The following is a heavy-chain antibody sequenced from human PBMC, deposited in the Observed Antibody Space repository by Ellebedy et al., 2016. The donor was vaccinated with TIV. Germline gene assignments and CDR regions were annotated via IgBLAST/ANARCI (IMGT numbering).Heavy chain of an antibody. CDR1: TFSFRSYW. V-gene: IGHV3-7*01. D-gene: IGHD4-17*01. Sequence: GESLKISCAASTFSFRSYWMTWVRQPPGKGLEWVANINQDGSDKYYVDSVKGRFTISRDNAQTSLYLQMNSLGADDTAMYYCASDRSYGDYRSPTHAFVMWGQGTMVSVSS. J-gene: IGHJ3*02. CDR3: ASDRSYGDYRSPTHAFVM. CDR2: INQDGSDK.